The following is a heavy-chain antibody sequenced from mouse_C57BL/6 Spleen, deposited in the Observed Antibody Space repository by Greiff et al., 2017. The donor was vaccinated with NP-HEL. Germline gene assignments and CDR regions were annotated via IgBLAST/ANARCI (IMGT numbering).Heavy chain of an antibody. V-gene: IGHV3-6*01. D-gene: IGHD6-1*01. CDR3: ARGAPLHY. Sequence: VQLKESGPGLVKPSQSLSLTCSVTGYSITSGYYWNWIRQFPGNKLEWMGYISYDGSNNYNPSLKNRISITRDTSKNQFFLKLNSVTTEDTATYYCARGAPLHYWGQGTTLTVSS. J-gene: IGHJ2*01. CDR1: GYSITSGYY. CDR2: ISYDGSN.